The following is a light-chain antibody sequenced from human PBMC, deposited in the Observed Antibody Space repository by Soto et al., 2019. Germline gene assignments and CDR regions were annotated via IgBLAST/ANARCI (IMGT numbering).Light chain of an antibody. J-gene: IGKJ4*01. CDR2: DAS. V-gene: IGKV3-11*01. Sequence: EVLLTQSPATLSVSPGESVTLSCRASQSINTFLAWYQQKPSQAPRLLIYDASSRAAGVPARFSGSGSGTDFTLTINSLEPEDFAVYHCQQRSSWPRTFGGGTKVE. CDR3: QQRSSWPRT. CDR1: QSINTF.